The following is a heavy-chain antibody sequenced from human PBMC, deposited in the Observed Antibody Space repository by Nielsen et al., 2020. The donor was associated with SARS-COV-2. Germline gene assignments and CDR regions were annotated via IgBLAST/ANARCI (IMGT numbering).Heavy chain of an antibody. V-gene: IGHV3-7*04. CDR2: IRQDGSEN. CDR3: AKELSTSYCSDATCLNSFDP. D-gene: IGHD2-2*01. Sequence: GPSLTLSGAAAGFNFSGRWMSWVRPAPEKGLEWVANIRQDGSENYYVDSLKGRISISRDNAKNSIYLQMNSLGHEDTAVYYCAKELSTSYCSDATCLNSFDPLGQGTLVTVSS. J-gene: IGHJ5*02. CDR1: GFNFSGRW.